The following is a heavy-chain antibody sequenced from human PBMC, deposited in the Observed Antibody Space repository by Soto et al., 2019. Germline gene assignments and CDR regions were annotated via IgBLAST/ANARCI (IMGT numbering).Heavy chain of an antibody. D-gene: IGHD5-18*01. CDR1: GVSISSSSYY. V-gene: IGHV4-39*01. CDR2: IYYSGST. J-gene: IGHJ6*02. CDR3: ACIFSGGYGYGFYYYGMDV. Sequence: SETLSLTCTVSGVSISSSSYYWGWIPQPPGKGLEWIGSIYYSGSTYYNPSLKSRVTISVDTSKNQFSLKLSSVTAADTAVYYCACIFSGGYGYGFYYYGMDVWGQGTTVT.